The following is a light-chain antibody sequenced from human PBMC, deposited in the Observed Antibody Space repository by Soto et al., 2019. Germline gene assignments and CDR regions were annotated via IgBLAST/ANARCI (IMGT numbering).Light chain of an antibody. V-gene: IGLV1-44*01. Sequence: QSVLTQPPSASGTPGQRVTISCSGSSSNIGNNPVNWYQQLPGTAPKLLIYSTNQRPSGVPGRFSGSKSGTSASLAISGLQSEDEADYYCATCDDSLKNCIFGGGTKLTVL. CDR1: SSNIGNNP. J-gene: IGLJ2*01. CDR2: STN. CDR3: ATCDDSLKNCI.